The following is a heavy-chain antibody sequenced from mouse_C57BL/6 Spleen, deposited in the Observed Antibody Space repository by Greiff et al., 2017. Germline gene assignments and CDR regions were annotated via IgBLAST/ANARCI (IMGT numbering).Heavy chain of an antibody. V-gene: IGHV3-6*01. CDR3: ARGGGYDPYAMDY. Sequence: EVQLQQSGPGLVKPSQSLSLTCSVTGYSITSGYYWNWIRQFPGNKLEWMGYISYDGSNNYNPSLKNRISITRDTSKNQFFLKLNSGTTGDTATYYCARGGGYDPYAMDYWGQGTSVTVAS. CDR1: GYSITSGYY. J-gene: IGHJ4*01. D-gene: IGHD2-2*01. CDR2: ISYDGSN.